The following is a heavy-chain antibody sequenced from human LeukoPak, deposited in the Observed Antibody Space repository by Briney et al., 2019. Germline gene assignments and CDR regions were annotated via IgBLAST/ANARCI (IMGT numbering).Heavy chain of an antibody. CDR3: ARRAAPVTTSGRAFDI. Sequence: AAVKVSCKASGYTFTGYYMHWVRQAPGQGLEWMGWINPNSGGTNYAQKFQGRVTMTRDTSISTAYMELSRLRSDDTAVYYCARRAAPVTTSGRAFDIWGQGTIVTVSS. D-gene: IGHD4-17*01. CDR2: INPNSGGT. CDR1: GYTFTGYY. V-gene: IGHV1-2*02. J-gene: IGHJ3*02.